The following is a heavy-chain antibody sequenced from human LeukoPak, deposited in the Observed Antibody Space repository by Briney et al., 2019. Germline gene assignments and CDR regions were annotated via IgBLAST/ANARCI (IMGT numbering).Heavy chain of an antibody. CDR3: TRDLPYSSSWESIDY. Sequence: ASVKVSCKASGYTITSYGINWVRQAPGQGPEWMGWISAYNGNTKYAQNLQGRVTMTTDTSTSTAYMELRSLRSDDTAVYYCTRDLPYSSSWESIDYWGQGTLVTVSS. D-gene: IGHD6-13*01. V-gene: IGHV1-18*01. CDR1: GYTITSYG. J-gene: IGHJ4*02. CDR2: ISAYNGNT.